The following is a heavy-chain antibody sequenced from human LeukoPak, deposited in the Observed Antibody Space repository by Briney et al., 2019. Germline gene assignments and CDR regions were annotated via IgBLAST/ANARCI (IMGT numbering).Heavy chain of an antibody. J-gene: IGHJ4*01. V-gene: IGHV3-23*01. CDR3: AKVSDSSGWYYDY. Sequence: PVNAQQRASGISASGGSTYYADSVKGRFRMSRDNSKNTLFLQINTLRAEDTAIYYCAKVSDSSGWYYDYFGHGTQVTVSS. CDR2: ISASGGST. D-gene: IGHD6-19*01.